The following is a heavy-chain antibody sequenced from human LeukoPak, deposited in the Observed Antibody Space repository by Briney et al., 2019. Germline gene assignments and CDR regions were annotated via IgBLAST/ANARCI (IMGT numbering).Heavy chain of an antibody. CDR2: INSDGSST. V-gene: IGHV3-74*01. CDR1: GFTFSSYW. D-gene: IGHD1-1*01. Sequence: PGGSLRLSCAASGFTFSSYWMHWVRQAPGKGLVWVSRINSDGSSTSYADSVKGRFTISRDNAKNTLYLQMNSLRAEDTAVYYCARASIDLEYNCYYYMDVWGKGTTVTVSS. J-gene: IGHJ6*03. CDR3: ARASIDLEYNCYYYMDV.